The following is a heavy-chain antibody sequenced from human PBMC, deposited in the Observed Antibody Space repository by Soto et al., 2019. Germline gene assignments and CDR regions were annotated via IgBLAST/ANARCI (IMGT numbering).Heavy chain of an antibody. J-gene: IGHJ4*02. D-gene: IGHD3-22*01. CDR1: GFTFSRYA. V-gene: IGHV3-23*01. CDR2: ISGSGDST. CDR3: AKADYYYDGSGYY. Sequence: VQLLESGGGLVQPGGSLRLSCAASGFTFSRYAMNWVRQAPGKGLECVSAISGSGDSTYYADSVKGRFTISRDNSKKTLYLQMNSLRAEDTAVYYCAKADYYYDGSGYYWGQGTLVTVS.